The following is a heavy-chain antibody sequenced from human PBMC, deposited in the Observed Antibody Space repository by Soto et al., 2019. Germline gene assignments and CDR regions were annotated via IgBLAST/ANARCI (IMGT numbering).Heavy chain of an antibody. CDR2: IKQDGSEK. Sequence: PGGSLRLSCAASGFTFSSYWMSWVRQAPGKGMEWVANIKQDGSEKYYVDSVKGRFTISRDNAKNSLYLQMNSLRAEDTAVYYCARDHWVELHDYWGQGTLVTVSS. J-gene: IGHJ4*02. D-gene: IGHD1-7*01. CDR1: GFTFSSYW. V-gene: IGHV3-7*03. CDR3: ARDHWVELHDY.